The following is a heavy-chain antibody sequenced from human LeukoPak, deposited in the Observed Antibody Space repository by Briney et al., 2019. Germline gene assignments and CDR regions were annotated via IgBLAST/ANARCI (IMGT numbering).Heavy chain of an antibody. J-gene: IGHJ4*02. D-gene: IGHD3-22*01. CDR1: GFTFSSYW. Sequence: GGSLRLSCAASGFTFSSYWMSWVRQAPGKGLEWVGFIRSKAYGGTTEYAASVKGRFTISRDDSKSIAYLQMNSLKTEDTAVYYCTVTYYYDSSGYWGQGTLVTVSS. CDR2: IRSKAYGGTT. V-gene: IGHV3-49*04. CDR3: TVTYYYDSSGY.